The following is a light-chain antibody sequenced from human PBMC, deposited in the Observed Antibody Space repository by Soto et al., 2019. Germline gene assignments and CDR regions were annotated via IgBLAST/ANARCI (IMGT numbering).Light chain of an antibody. CDR3: QQYNRYPST. CDR1: QSISSW. CDR2: KAS. J-gene: IGKJ2*01. Sequence: DIQMTQSPSTLSASVGDRVTITCRASQSISSWLAWYQQKPGKAPKLLIYKASSLQSGVPSRFSGSGSGTEFTLTISSLQPDDSSTDYSQQYNRYPSTLGQGPKVDIK. V-gene: IGKV1-5*03.